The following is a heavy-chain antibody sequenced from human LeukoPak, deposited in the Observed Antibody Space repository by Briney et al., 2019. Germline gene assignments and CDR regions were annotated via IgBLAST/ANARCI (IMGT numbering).Heavy chain of an antibody. D-gene: IGHD1-26*01. Sequence: SETLSLTCTVSGGSISSGSYYWSWIRQPAGKGLEWIGRIYSSGSTNYNPSLKSRVTISLDTSKNQFSLKLSSVTAADTAVYYCARVLLAGATARGPFDYWGQGTLVTVSS. CDR3: ARVLLAGATARGPFDY. CDR1: GGSISSGSYY. J-gene: IGHJ4*02. V-gene: IGHV4-61*02. CDR2: IYSSGST.